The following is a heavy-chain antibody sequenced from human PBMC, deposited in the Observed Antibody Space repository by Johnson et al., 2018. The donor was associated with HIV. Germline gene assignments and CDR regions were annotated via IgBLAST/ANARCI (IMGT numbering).Heavy chain of an antibody. CDR3: ARGPSVVTLHAFDL. CDR2: IWYDGSNK. Sequence: QVQLVESGGGVVQPGRSLRLSCAASGFTFSSYGMHWVRQAPGKGLEWVAVIWYDGSNKFYADSVKGRFTISRENAKNSLYLQMNSLRAGDTAVYYCARGPSVVTLHAFDLWGQGTLVTVSS. D-gene: IGHD4-23*01. J-gene: IGHJ3*01. CDR1: GFTFSSYG. V-gene: IGHV3-33*01.